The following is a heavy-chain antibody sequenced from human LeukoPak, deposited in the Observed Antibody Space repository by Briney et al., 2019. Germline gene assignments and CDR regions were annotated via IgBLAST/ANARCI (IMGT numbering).Heavy chain of an antibody. V-gene: IGHV3-7*01. CDR1: GFTVSLYW. J-gene: IGHJ4*02. CDR2: IKKDGSEK. Sequence: PGESLRLSSAAYGFTVSLYWMTWIRQAAGEGLGWVANIKKDGSEKYYVDSVKVRFTISRDNAKISLYLQMNSLRVDDTALYYCARAGYTYTTLYYWGQGTLVTVSS. CDR3: ARAGYTYTTLYY. D-gene: IGHD5-18*01.